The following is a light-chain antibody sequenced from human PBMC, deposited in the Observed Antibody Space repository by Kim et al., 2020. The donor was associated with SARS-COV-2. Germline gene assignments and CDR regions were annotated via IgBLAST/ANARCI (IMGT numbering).Light chain of an antibody. V-gene: IGKV4-1*01. J-gene: IGKJ4*01. CDR2: WAS. CDR3: QQYYSTPLT. CDR1: QSVLYSSNNKNY. Sequence: DIVMTQSPDSLAVSLGERATINCKSSQSVLYSSNNKNYLAWYRQKPGQPPKLLIYWASTRESGVPVRFSGSGSGTDFTLTISSLQAEDVAVYYCQQYYSTPLTFGGGTKVDIK.